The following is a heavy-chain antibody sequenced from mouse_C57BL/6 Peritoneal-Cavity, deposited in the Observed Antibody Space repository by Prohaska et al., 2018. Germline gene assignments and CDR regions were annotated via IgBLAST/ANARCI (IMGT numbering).Heavy chain of an antibody. J-gene: IGHJ1*03. CDR2: ISNLAYSI. D-gene: IGHD1-1*01. CDR3: ARHYYGSSWYFDV. Sequence: RQAPRKGPAWVAFISNLAYSIYYADTVTGRFTISRENAKNTLYLEMSSLRSEDTAMYYCARHYYGSSWYFDVWGTGTTVTVSS. V-gene: IGHV5-15*01.